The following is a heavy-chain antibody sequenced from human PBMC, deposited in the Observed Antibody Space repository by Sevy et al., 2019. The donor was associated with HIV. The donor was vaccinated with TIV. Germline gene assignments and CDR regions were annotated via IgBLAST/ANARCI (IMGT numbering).Heavy chain of an antibody. D-gene: IGHD3-3*01. CDR3: ARGPISFWSDYHDRGMDV. J-gene: IGHJ6*02. CDR1: GFTFSSYS. Sequence: GGSLRLSCAASGFTFSSYSMNWVRQAPGKGLEWVSSISSSSSYIYYADSVKGRFTISRDNAKNSLYLQMNSLRAEDTAVYYCARGPISFWSDYHDRGMDVWGQGTTVTVSS. CDR2: ISSSSSYI. V-gene: IGHV3-21*01.